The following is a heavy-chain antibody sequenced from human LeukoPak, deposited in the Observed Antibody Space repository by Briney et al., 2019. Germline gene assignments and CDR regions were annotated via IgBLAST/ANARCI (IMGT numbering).Heavy chain of an antibody. CDR2: ITGGGGST. D-gene: IGHD2-15*01. CDR1: GFTFSSYA. J-gene: IGHJ4*02. V-gene: IGHV3-23*01. CDR3: AKGALGYCSGDSCYPYY. Sequence: GGSLRLSCAASGFTFSSYAMSWVRQAPGKGLQWVSAITGGGGSTYYADSVKGRFTISRDNSKNTLYLQMNSLRAEDTAIYYCAKGALGYCSGDSCYPYYWGQGTLVTVSS.